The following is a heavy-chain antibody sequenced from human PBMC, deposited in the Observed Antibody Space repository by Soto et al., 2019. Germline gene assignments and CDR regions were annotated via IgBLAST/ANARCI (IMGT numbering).Heavy chain of an antibody. CDR2: IYHTGST. Sequence: SEILSLTCVVSGGSISSTNWWTWVRQTPGKGLEWIGEIYHTGSTKYNPSLKNRVTITRDMSTSTAYMELSSLRSEDTAVYYCAADPPSYSSGWYGYYYYGMDVTGQGTTVTVSS. V-gene: IGHV4-4*02. D-gene: IGHD6-19*01. J-gene: IGHJ6*02. CDR1: GGSISSTNW. CDR3: AADPPSYSSGWYGYYYYGMDV.